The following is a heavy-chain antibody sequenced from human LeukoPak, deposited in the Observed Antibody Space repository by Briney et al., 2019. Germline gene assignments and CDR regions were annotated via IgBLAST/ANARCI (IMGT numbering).Heavy chain of an antibody. V-gene: IGHV4-59*11. Sequence: SETLSLTCTVSGGSTSGHYWSWIRQVPGKGLEWIGHIYDSGNTNYNPSLKSRVTILADTSKSQFSLKLNSVTAADTAVYFCATRRGFELFFDLWGQGTRVTVSS. D-gene: IGHD3-10*01. J-gene: IGHJ4*02. CDR2: IYDSGNT. CDR1: GGSTSGHY. CDR3: ATRRGFELFFDL.